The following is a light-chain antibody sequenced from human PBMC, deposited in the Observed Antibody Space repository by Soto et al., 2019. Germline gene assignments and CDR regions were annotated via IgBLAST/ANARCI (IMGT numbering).Light chain of an antibody. CDR2: GAS. CDR1: QSVSSSS. CDR3: QQRSIWPWT. J-gene: IGKJ1*01. Sequence: EIVLTQSPGTLSLSPGERATLSCRASQSVSSSSLAWYQHKRGQAPRLLIHGASSRATGIPDRFSGSGSGTDFTLTISRLEPEDFAVYYCQQRSIWPWTFGQGTKVEIK. V-gene: IGKV3D-20*02.